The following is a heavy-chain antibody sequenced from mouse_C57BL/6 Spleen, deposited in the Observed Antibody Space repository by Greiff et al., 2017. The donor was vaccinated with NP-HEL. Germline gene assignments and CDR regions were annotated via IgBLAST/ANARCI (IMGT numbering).Heavy chain of an antibody. Sequence: QVQLQQPGAELVKPGASVKLSCKASGYTFTSYWMHWVKQRPGQGLEWIGMIHPNSGSTNYNEKFKSKATLTVDKSSSTAYMQLSSLTSEDSAVYYCARCYENYYDMDYWGQGTSVTVSS. D-gene: IGHD1-1*01. V-gene: IGHV1-64*01. CDR3: ARCYENYYDMDY. CDR1: GYTFTSYW. CDR2: IHPNSGST. J-gene: IGHJ4*01.